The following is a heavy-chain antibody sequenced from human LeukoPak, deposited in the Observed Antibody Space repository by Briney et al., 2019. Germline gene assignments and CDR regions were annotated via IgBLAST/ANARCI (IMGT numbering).Heavy chain of an antibody. D-gene: IGHD3-9*01. J-gene: IGHJ4*02. CDR2: IRYDGSNK. V-gene: IGHV3-30*02. CDR3: ARDLLGSATSYSSGAWDY. CDR1: GFTFSSYG. Sequence: GGSLRLSCAASGFTFSSYGMHWVRQAPGKGLGWVAFIRYDGSNKYYADSVKGRFTISRDNSKNTLYLQMNSLRAEDTAVYYCARDLLGSATSYSSGAWDYWGQGTLVTVSS.